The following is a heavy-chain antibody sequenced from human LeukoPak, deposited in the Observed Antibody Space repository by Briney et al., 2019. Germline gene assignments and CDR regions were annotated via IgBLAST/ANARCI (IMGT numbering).Heavy chain of an antibody. CDR3: ARTYSSSSYYYYYYMDV. CDR2: IEQDGGET. CDR1: GFTFSSYW. V-gene: IGHV3-7*01. J-gene: IGHJ6*03. Sequence: PGGSLRLSCAASGFTFSSYWMTWVRQAPGKGLEWVANIEQDGGETYYVDSVKGRFTISRDNSKNTLYLQMNSLRAEDTAVYYCARTYSSSSYYYYYYMDVWGKGTTVTISS. D-gene: IGHD6-13*01.